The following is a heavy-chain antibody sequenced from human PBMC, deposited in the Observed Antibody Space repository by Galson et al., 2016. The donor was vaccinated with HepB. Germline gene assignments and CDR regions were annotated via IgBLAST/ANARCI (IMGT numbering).Heavy chain of an antibody. Sequence: SLRLSCAASGFIFNSYSMNWVRQAPGKGLEWVSSISIRGDYMYYADSVKGRFTISRDNSKNILYLQMNSLRAEDTAIYYCAKERGIDASRSFASYDFWGQGTLVTVSS. CDR3: AKERGIDASRSFASYDF. CDR1: GFIFNSYS. D-gene: IGHD1-26*01. V-gene: IGHV3-21*01. CDR2: ISIRGDYM. J-gene: IGHJ4*02.